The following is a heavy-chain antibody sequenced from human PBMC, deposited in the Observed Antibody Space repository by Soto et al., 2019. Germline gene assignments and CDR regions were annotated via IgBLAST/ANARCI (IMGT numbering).Heavy chain of an antibody. Sequence: QVQLVESGGGLVKPGGSLRLSCAASGFTFSDYYMTWLRQAPGKGLEWLSYISSRSTYTNYADSVQGRFTISRDNAKNSLYLQXXXLRAEDTAVYYCARGNYGWYLGDFDYWGQGTLVSVSS. D-gene: IGHD6-19*01. V-gene: IGHV3-11*05. J-gene: IGHJ4*02. CDR2: ISSRSTYT. CDR3: ARGNYGWYLGDFDY. CDR1: GFTFSDYY.